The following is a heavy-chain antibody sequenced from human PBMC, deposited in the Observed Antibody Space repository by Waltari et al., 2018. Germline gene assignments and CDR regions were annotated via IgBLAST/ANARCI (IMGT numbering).Heavy chain of an antibody. CDR1: GDSISSSY. D-gene: IGHD2-8*02. CDR3: AKDRCTDTNCPPLFDY. Sequence: QVHLQESGPGLVKPSETLSLTCSVSGDSISSSYWSWIRQFAGKGLEWIGRISSTGNTNYNPSLKSRVTMSVDTSNNQFSLRLSSVTTADTAVYYCAKDRCTDTNCPPLFDYWGQGTLVTVSS. J-gene: IGHJ4*02. CDR2: ISSTGNT. V-gene: IGHV4-4*07.